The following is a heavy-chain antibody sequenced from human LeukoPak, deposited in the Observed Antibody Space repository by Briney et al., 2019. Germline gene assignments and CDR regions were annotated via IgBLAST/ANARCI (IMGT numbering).Heavy chain of an antibody. CDR2: ISSSSSYI. J-gene: IGHJ6*03. D-gene: IGHD5-12*01. Sequence: PGGSLRLSCAASGFTFSSYSMNWVRQAPGKGLEWVSSISSSSSYIYYADSVKGRFTISRDNAKNSLYLQMNSLRAEDTAVYYCAKGSGYDTNYYYYMDVWGKGTTVTVSS. CDR1: GFTFSSYS. CDR3: AKGSGYDTNYYYYMDV. V-gene: IGHV3-21*01.